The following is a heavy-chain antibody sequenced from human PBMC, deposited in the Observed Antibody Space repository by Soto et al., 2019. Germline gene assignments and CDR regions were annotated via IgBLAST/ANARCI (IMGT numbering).Heavy chain of an antibody. Sequence: PSETLSLTCAISGDSVSSNSSAWNWIRQSPSRGLEWLGRTYYRSKWYNDYAVSVKGRITINPDTSKNQFSLQLNSVTPEDTAVYYCSRDRAEAGTYYYGMDVWGQGTTVTVSS. V-gene: IGHV6-1*01. D-gene: IGHD6-19*01. CDR1: GDSVSSNSSA. J-gene: IGHJ6*02. CDR2: TYYRSKWYN. CDR3: SRDRAEAGTYYYGMDV.